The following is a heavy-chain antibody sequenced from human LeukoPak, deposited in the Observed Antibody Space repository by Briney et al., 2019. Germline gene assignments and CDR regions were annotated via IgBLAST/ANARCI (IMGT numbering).Heavy chain of an antibody. CDR2: IYSSGST. V-gene: IGHV4-39*01. CDR3: ARHMYSSSWYRRHYYMDV. Sequence: PSETLSLTCTASGGSISSSSYYWGWLRQPQGKGLEWIGSIYSSGSTYYNPSLKSRVTISVDTSKNQFSLKLSSVTAADTAVYYCARHMYSSSWYRRHYYMDVWGKGTTVTVSS. CDR1: GGSISSSSYY. J-gene: IGHJ6*03. D-gene: IGHD6-13*01.